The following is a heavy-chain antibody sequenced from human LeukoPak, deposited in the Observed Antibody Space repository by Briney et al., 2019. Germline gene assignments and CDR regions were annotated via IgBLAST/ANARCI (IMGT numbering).Heavy chain of an antibody. CDR1: GGSISSSSYY. V-gene: IGHV4-39*07. CDR3: LKPGQSIWLVDFNY. D-gene: IGHD3-10*01. Sequence: KPSETLSLTCTVSGGSISSSSYYWGWIRQPPGKGLEWIGSIYNSGSTYYNPSLKSRATISVDRSKKQFSLRLSSVTAADTAVYSCLKPGQSIWLVDFNYWGQGTVVTVYS. J-gene: IGHJ4*02. CDR2: IYNSGST.